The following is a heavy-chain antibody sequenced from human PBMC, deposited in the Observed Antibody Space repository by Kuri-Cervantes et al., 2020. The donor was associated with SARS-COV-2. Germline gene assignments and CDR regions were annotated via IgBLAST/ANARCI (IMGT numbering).Heavy chain of an antibody. Sequence: GSLRLSCTVSGGSISSYYWTWVRQPPGKGLEFIGYIYYNGNGYNPSLEGRVTMSLDTSRNQFSLRLTSVTPADTAVYYCARATSFTSIYYYFDSWGQGNLVTVSS. CDR1: GGSISSYY. D-gene: IGHD2-2*01. V-gene: IGHV4-59*01. CDR2: IYYNGNG. CDR3: ARATSFTSIYYYFDS. J-gene: IGHJ4*02.